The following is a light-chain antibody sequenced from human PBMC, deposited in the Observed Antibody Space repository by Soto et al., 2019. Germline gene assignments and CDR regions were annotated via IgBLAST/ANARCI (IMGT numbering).Light chain of an antibody. Sequence: QSVLTQPPSASGSPGQSVTISCIGTSSDIGGSNYVSWYQHHPGKAPKLMIFEVSKWPSGVPDRFSGSKSGNTASLTVSGLQAEDEADYYCSSYAGSNNYVFGTGTKLTVL. J-gene: IGLJ1*01. V-gene: IGLV2-8*01. CDR1: SSDIGGSNY. CDR3: SSYAGSNNYV. CDR2: EVS.